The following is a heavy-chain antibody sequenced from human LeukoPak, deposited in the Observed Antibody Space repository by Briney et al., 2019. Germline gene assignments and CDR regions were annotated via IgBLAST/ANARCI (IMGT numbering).Heavy chain of an antibody. CDR2: IYPGDSHT. CDR3: ARPEEHGDYVHDAFDI. J-gene: IGHJ3*02. D-gene: IGHD4-17*01. V-gene: IGHV5-51*01. CDR1: GYGLIGYW. Sequence: GESLKISCKGSGYGLIGYWIAWVRQMPGKDLEWMGIIYPGDSHTIYRPSFQGQVTISVDKSISTAYLQWSSLQASDTAMYYCARPEEHGDYVHDAFDIWGQGTMVTVSS.